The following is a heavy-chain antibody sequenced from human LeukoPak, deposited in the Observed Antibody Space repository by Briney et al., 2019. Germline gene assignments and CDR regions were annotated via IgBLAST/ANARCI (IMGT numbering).Heavy chain of an antibody. Sequence: PGGSLRLSCAASGFTFSNYWMTWVRQAPGKGLEWVANMNQDGSAKYYVDSVKGRFAISRDNAKNSLYLQMNSLRAEDTAVYYCARDKMITFGGVIVIADAFDIWGQGTMVTVSS. CDR3: ARDKMITFGGVIVIADAFDI. V-gene: IGHV3-7*01. CDR2: MNQDGSAK. CDR1: GFTFSNYW. D-gene: IGHD3-16*02. J-gene: IGHJ3*02.